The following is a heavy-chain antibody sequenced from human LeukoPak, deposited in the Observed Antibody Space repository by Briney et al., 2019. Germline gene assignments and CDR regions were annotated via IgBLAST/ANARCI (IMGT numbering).Heavy chain of an antibody. J-gene: IGHJ6*02. Sequence: SETLSLTCTVSGGSISSSSYYWGWIRQPPGKGLEWIGSIYYSGSTYYNPSLKSRVTISVDTSKNQFSLQLNSVTPEDTAVYYCARTPGSSWFSTYYYYYGMDVWGQGTTVTVSS. V-gene: IGHV4-39*07. CDR2: IYYSGST. CDR1: GGSISSSSYY. CDR3: ARTPGSSWFSTYYYYYGMDV. D-gene: IGHD6-13*01.